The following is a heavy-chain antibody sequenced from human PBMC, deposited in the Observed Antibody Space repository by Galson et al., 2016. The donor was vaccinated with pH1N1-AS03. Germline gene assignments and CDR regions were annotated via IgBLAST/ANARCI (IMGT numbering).Heavy chain of an antibody. D-gene: IGHD5-24*01. CDR1: GFRLTSIA. CDR2: VVTNGDT. Sequence: SLRLSCAASGFRLTSIAMSWVRQAPGKGLEWVSGVVTNGDTYFADSVKGRFSISRDDSKNTMYLQMDSLGVEDTAIYCCAKDRVYNDAQWVFDCWGQGNPVTVSS. CDR3: AKDRVYNDAQWVFDC. J-gene: IGHJ4*02. V-gene: IGHV3-23*01.